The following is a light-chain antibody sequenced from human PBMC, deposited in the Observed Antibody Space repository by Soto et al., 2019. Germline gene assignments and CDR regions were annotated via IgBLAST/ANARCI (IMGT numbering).Light chain of an antibody. CDR2: EVT. CDR3: SSYTSSSTLEV. CDR1: SSDVGTYDY. J-gene: IGLJ1*01. V-gene: IGLV2-14*01. Sequence: QSALTQPASVSGSPGQSITLSCTGTSSDVGTYDYVSWYQHHPGKAPKLMIYEVTTRPSGVSNRFSGSKSGNTASLTISGLQAEDEAEYYCSSYTSSSTLEVFGTGTKVTVL.